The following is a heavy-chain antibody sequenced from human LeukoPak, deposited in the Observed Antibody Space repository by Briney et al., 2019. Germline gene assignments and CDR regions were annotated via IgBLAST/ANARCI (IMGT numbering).Heavy chain of an antibody. Sequence: GGSVRLSCGASGFTFSDAWVTWLREARGEGVEGGGRIKSKNSGVTTDYTAPVKGIFTISIDDAKNTVYFQIHSRRSRDTVWDYCTALGYPQYFHYWGQGTLVTVSS. CDR2: IKSKNSGVTT. V-gene: IGHV3-15*01. D-gene: IGHD2-15*01. J-gene: IGHJ4*02. CDR1: GFTFSDAW. CDR3: TALGYPQYFHY.